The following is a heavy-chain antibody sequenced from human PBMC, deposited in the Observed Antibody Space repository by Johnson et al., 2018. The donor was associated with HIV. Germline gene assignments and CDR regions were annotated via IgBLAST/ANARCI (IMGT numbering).Heavy chain of an antibody. CDR3: ARGLTMIVVVDAFDI. CDR2: ISYDGSNK. J-gene: IGHJ3*02. Sequence: QVQLVESGGGVVQPGRSLRLSCAASGFTFSSYAIHWVRQAPGKGLEWVAVISYDGSNKYYADSVKGRFTITRDNSKNTLYLQMNSLRDEDTSVYYCARGLTMIVVVDAFDIWGQGTMVTVSS. V-gene: IGHV3-30-3*01. D-gene: IGHD3-22*01. CDR1: GFTFSSYA.